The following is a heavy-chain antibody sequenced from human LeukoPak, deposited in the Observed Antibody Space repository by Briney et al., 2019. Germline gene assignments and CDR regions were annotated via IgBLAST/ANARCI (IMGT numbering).Heavy chain of an antibody. CDR3: RGGSGYFQH. CDR1: GFTFSSYA. V-gene: IGHV3-23*01. D-gene: IGHD3-16*01. CDR2: IIGSGFST. Sequence: PGRSLRLSCAASGFTFSSYAMSWVRQAPGKGLEWVSSIIGSGFSTYYADSVKGRFTISRDNSKNTLYLQMNSLRAEDTAVYYCRGGSGYFQHWGQGTLVTVSS. J-gene: IGHJ1*01.